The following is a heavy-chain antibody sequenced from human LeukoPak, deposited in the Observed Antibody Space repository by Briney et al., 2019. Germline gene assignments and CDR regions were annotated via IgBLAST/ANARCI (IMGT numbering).Heavy chain of an antibody. V-gene: IGHV4-4*07. CDR3: AREAVDYGSGSHDY. Sequence: SETLSLTCTVSGAPIGSFYWSWIRQPAGKGLEWIGRAHSSGSTNYIPSMKSRVSMSVDTSKNQLSLKLNTVTAADTAMYYCAREAVDYGSGSHDYWGQEILVTVSS. D-gene: IGHD3-10*01. CDR2: AHSSGST. CDR1: GAPIGSFY. J-gene: IGHJ4*02.